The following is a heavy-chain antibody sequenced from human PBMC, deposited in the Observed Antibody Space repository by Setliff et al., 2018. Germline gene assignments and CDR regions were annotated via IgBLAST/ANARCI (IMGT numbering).Heavy chain of an antibody. J-gene: IGHJ4*02. CDR1: GFTFSSYA. D-gene: IGHD6-19*01. CDR3: ASPQAVGNYLGH. Sequence: HPGGSLRLSCAASGFTFSSYAMTWVRQAPGKGLEWVSGISGYGSRTYYADSVKGRFTVSRDNAKNSLYLQMSSLRAEDTAIYYCASPQAVGNYLGHWGQGTLVTVSS. V-gene: IGHV3-23*01. CDR2: ISGYGSRT.